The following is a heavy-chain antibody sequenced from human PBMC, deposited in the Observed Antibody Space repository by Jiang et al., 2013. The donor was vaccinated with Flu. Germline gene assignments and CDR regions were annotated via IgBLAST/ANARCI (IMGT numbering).Heavy chain of an antibody. Sequence: QLVESGGGLVQPGGSLRLSCAASGFTFSSYEMNWVRQAPGKGLEWVSYISSSGSTIYYADSVKGRFTISRDNAKNSLYLQMNSLRAEDTAVYYCARDDWELGIRLAFDIWGQGTMVTVSS. D-gene: IGHD7-27*01. CDR2: ISSSGSTI. J-gene: IGHJ3*02. V-gene: IGHV3-48*03. CDR1: GFTFSSYE. CDR3: ARDDWELGIRLAFDI.